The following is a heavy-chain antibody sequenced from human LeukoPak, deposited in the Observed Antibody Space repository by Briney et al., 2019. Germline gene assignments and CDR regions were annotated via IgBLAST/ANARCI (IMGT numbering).Heavy chain of an antibody. CDR3: ARDAGTSGWLLDY. J-gene: IGHJ4*02. D-gene: IGHD6-19*01. CDR1: GGAISRYY. CDR2: FYTGGST. Sequence: SETLSLTCTVSGGAISRYYWSWVRQPAGKGLEWMGRFYTGGSTINPSLNSRATLSVDTSNNPFSLQLSSVTAADTAVYYCARDAGTSGWLLDYWGQGTLVTVSS. V-gene: IGHV4-4*07.